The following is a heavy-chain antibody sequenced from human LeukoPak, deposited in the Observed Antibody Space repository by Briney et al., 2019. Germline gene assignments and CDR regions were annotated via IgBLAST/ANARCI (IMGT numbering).Heavy chain of an antibody. Sequence: PGRSLRLSCAASGFTFDDYAMHWVRQAPGKGLEWVSGISWNSGSIGYADSVKGRFTISRDNAKSSLYLQMNSLRAEDTALYYCAKDMSPYYYDSSGYQDYWGQGTLVTVSS. V-gene: IGHV3-9*01. CDR3: AKDMSPYYYDSSGYQDY. CDR1: GFTFDDYA. CDR2: ISWNSGSI. D-gene: IGHD3-22*01. J-gene: IGHJ4*02.